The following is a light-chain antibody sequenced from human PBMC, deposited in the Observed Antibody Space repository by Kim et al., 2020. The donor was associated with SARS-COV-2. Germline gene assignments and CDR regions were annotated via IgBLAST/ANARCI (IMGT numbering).Light chain of an antibody. Sequence: GQRVTISCSGSSSNIGKNNVIWFQQCPGTAPKLLISAYDQRPAGIPDRCSGSKSGTSASLVISGLQSEDEDDYYCAVWDDSLSSPVFGGGTQLTVL. J-gene: IGLJ3*02. V-gene: IGLV1-44*01. CDR3: AVWDDSLSSPV. CDR1: SSNIGKNN. CDR2: AYD.